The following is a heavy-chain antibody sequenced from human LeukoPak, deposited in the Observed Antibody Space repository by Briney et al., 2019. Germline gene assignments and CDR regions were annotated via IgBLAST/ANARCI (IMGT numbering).Heavy chain of an antibody. D-gene: IGHD1/OR15-1a*01. CDR2: MYYSGST. Sequence: SETLSLTCTVSGGSISSYYWSWIRQPPGKGLEWIGYMYYSGSTNYNPALTSRVTISVDTSKNQLSMKLNSVTAADTAVYYCARVGNNALDVWGQGTTVTVSS. V-gene: IGHV4-59*01. J-gene: IGHJ6*02. CDR3: ARVGNNALDV. CDR1: GGSISSYY.